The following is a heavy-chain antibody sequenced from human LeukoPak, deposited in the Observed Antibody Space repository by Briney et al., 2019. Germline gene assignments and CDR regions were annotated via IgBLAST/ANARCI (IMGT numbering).Heavy chain of an antibody. D-gene: IGHD3-10*01. J-gene: IGHJ4*02. V-gene: IGHV4-31*11. CDR2: IYYSGST. CDR1: GGSISSGGYS. Sequence: SQTLSLTCAVSGGSISSGGYSWSWIRQPPGKGLEWIGYIYYSGSTYYNPSLKSRVTISVDTSKNQFSLKLSSVTAADTAVYYCARESDYYGSDDYFDYWGQGTLVTVSS. CDR3: ARESDYYGSDDYFDY.